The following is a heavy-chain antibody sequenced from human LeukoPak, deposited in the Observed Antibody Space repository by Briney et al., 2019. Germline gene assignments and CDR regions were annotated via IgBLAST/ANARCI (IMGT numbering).Heavy chain of an antibody. CDR2: INPNSGGT. CDR3: ASRSSIAARRRFDY. CDR1: GYTFTGYY. Sequence: EASVKVSCKASGYTFTGYYMHWVRQAPGQGLEWMGWINPNSGGTNYAQKFQGRVTMTRDTSISTAYMELSRLRSDDTAVYYCASRSSIAARRRFDYWGQGTLVTVSS. J-gene: IGHJ4*02. V-gene: IGHV1-2*02. D-gene: IGHD6-6*01.